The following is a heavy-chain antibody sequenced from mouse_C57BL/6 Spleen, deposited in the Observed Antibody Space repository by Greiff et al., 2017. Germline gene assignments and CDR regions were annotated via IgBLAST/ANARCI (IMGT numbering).Heavy chain of an antibody. CDR3: TTGDGYDGYDFDC. J-gene: IGHJ2*01. CDR1: GFNINDDY. Sequence: VQLQQSGAELVRPGASVKLSCTASGFNINDDYMHWVQQRPEQGLEWIGWIDPETGDTEYASKFQGKATITADTSSNTAYLQLSSLTSEDTAVYYCTTGDGYDGYDFDCWGQGTTLTVSS. V-gene: IGHV14-4*01. CDR2: IDPETGDT. D-gene: IGHD2-2*01.